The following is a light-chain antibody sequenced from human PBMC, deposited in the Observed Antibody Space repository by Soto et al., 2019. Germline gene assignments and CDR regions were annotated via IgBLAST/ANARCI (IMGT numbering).Light chain of an antibody. J-gene: IGKJ1*01. CDR2: AAS. CDR1: QGISNY. V-gene: IGKV1-27*01. Sequence: EIQMTQSPSTLSASVGDTVTLTCRASQGISNYLAWYQQKPGKLPKLLIYAASTLQSGVPSRFTGSGSGTDFTLTISYLQSEDFGTYYCQQFYNYPRTFGQGTNVAI. CDR3: QQFYNYPRT.